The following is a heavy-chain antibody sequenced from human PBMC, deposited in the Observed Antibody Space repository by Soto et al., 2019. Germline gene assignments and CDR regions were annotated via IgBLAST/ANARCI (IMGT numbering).Heavy chain of an antibody. D-gene: IGHD2-15*01. CDR2: IVVGSGNT. V-gene: IGHV1-58*01. J-gene: IGHJ6*02. CDR3: AAEVRVAATSSYYYYGMDV. CDR1: GFTFTSSA. Sequence: SVKVSCKASGFTFTSSAVQWVRQARGQRLEWIGWIVVGSGNTNYAQKFQERVTITRDMSTSTAYMELSSLRSEDTAVYYCAAEVRVAATSSYYYYGMDVWGQGTTVTVSS.